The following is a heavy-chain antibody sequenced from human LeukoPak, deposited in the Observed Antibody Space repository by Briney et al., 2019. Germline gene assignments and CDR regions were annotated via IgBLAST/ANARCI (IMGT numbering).Heavy chain of an antibody. V-gene: IGHV1-69*05. CDR2: IIPIFGTA. CDR3: ARDNYAGANWFDP. CDR1: GGTFSSYA. D-gene: IGHD1-7*01. J-gene: IGHJ5*02. Sequence: SVKVSSKASGGTFSSYAISWVRQAPGQGLEWMGGIIPIFGTANYAQKFQGRVTITTDESTSTAYMELSSLRSEDTAVYYCARDNYAGANWFDPWGQGTLVTVSS.